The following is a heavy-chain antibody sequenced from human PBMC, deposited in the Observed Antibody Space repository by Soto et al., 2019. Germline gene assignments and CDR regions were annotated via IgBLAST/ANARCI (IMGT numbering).Heavy chain of an antibody. D-gene: IGHD6-13*01. V-gene: IGHV3-30-3*01. CDR3: ARDYSLYDYNYYYGLDV. CDR1: GFTLSTYA. CDR2: ISHDGSTK. J-gene: IGHJ6*02. Sequence: GGSLRLSCAASGFTLSTYAMHWVRRTPGKGLEWVALISHDGSTKYYAEAVKGRFSISRDISKNTIYLQMNSLRSEDTAVYSCARDYSLYDYNYYYGLDVWGQGTTVTVSS.